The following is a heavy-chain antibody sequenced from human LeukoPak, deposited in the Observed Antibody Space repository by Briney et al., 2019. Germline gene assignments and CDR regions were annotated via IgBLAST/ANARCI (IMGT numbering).Heavy chain of an antibody. Sequence: SETLSLTCTVSGGSISSYYWSWIRQPPGKGLEWIGYIYYSGSTNYNPSLKSRATISVDTSKNQFSLKLSSMTAADTAVYYCARVATYCSSSSCSRLDWFDPWGQGTLVTVSS. V-gene: IGHV4-59*01. CDR2: IYYSGST. J-gene: IGHJ5*02. CDR3: ARVATYCSSSSCSRLDWFDP. CDR1: GGSISSYY. D-gene: IGHD2-2*01.